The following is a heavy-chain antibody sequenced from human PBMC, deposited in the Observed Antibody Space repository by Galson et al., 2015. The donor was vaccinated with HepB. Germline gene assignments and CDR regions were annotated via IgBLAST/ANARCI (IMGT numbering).Heavy chain of an antibody. J-gene: IGHJ6*02. Sequence: SVKVSCKASGYTFTSYYMHWVRQAPGQGLEWMGRINPSGGSTSYAQKFQGRVTMTRDTSASTVYMELSSLRSEDTAVYYCARDRVLRFLEWSGGVGDYGMDVWGQGTTVTVSS. D-gene: IGHD3-3*01. V-gene: IGHV1-46*01. CDR1: GYTFTSYY. CDR3: ARDRVLRFLEWSGGVGDYGMDV. CDR2: INPSGGST.